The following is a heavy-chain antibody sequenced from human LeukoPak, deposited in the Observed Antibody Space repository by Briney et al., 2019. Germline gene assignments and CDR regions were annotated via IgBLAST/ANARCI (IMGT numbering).Heavy chain of an antibody. V-gene: IGHV4-39*01. J-gene: IGHJ4*02. CDR3: AREPYDFWSGRNPYYFDY. CDR2: IYYNGST. Sequence: SETLSLTCTVSGGSISSSSYYWGWIRQPPGKGLEWIGSIYYNGSTYYNPSLKSRVTIPVDTSKNQFSLKLSSVTAADTAVYYCAREPYDFWSGRNPYYFDYWGQGTLVTVSS. D-gene: IGHD3-3*01. CDR1: GGSISSSSYY.